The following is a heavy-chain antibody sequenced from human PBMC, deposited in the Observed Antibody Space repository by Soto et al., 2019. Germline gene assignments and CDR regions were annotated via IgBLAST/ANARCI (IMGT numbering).Heavy chain of an antibody. CDR2: IYYSGST. D-gene: IGHD3-22*01. V-gene: IGHV4-31*03. J-gene: IGHJ4*02. Sequence: QVHLQESGPGLVKPSQTLSLTCTVSGGSISSGGYYWNWIRQHPGKGLEWIGYIYYSGSTYYNPSLTSRVTLAVDTSKNQFSLQLSSVTAADTAVYYCARDTGAYYYDSSGYRDYFDYWGQGTLVTVSS. CDR1: GGSISSGGYY. CDR3: ARDTGAYYYDSSGYRDYFDY.